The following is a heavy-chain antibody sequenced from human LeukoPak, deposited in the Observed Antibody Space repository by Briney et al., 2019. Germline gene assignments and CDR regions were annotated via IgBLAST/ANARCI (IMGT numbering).Heavy chain of an antibody. CDR1: GFTFSSYS. CDR2: ITSSGSYV. D-gene: IGHD6-13*01. Sequence: GGSLRLSCAASGFTFSSYSMNWVRQAPGKGLEWVSSITSSGSYVYYPDSMRGRFTISRDNAKNSLYLQMNDLRAEDTAVYYCARPNAAYSSSWFDYWGQGTLVTVSS. J-gene: IGHJ4*02. CDR3: ARPNAAYSSSWFDY. V-gene: IGHV3-21*01.